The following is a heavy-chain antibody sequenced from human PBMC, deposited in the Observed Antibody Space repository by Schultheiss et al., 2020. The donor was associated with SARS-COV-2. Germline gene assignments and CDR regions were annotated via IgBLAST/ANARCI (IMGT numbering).Heavy chain of an antibody. V-gene: IGHV3-21*01. CDR1: GFTFSSYS. CDR2: ISSSSSYI. CDR3: AGSDSSTYYYYGMDV. Sequence: GGSLRLSCAASGFTFSSYSMNWVRQAPGKGLEWVSSISSSSSYIYYADSVKGRFTISRDNAKNSLYLQMNSLRAEDTAVYYCAGSDSSTYYYYGMDVWGQGTTVTVSS. D-gene: IGHD6-13*01. J-gene: IGHJ6*02.